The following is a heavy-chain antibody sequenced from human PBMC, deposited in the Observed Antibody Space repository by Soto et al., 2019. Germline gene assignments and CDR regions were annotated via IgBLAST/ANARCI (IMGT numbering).Heavy chain of an antibody. CDR1: GGSISSGGYY. J-gene: IGHJ5*02. CDR2: IYYSGTS. CDR3: ARLHCDSPNCVPLDP. D-gene: IGHD2-2*01. Sequence: SETLSLTCTVSGGSISSGGYYWSWIRQHPGKGLEWIGCIYYSGTSSYNPSLKSRVTMSVDTSKKQLSLRLSSVTAADTAVYYCARLHCDSPNCVPLDPWGQGTLVTVSS. V-gene: IGHV4-39*01.